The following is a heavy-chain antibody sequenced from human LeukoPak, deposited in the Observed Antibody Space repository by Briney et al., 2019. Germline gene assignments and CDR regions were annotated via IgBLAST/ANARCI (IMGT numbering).Heavy chain of an antibody. CDR1: RGSISSYY. CDR2: IYYSGST. V-gene: IGHV4-59*01. Sequence: SETLSLTCTDPRGSISSYYWSWIRQPPGKGLEWIGYIYYSGSTNYNPSLKSRVTISVDTSKNQFSLKVSSVTAADTAVYYCARAPGNDYYPYYYMDVWGKGTTVTVSS. J-gene: IGHJ6*03. D-gene: IGHD4/OR15-4a*01. CDR3: ARAPGNDYYPYYYMDV.